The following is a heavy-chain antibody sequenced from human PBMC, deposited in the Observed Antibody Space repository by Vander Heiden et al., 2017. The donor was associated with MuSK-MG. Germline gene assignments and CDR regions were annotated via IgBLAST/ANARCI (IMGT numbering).Heavy chain of an antibody. D-gene: IGHD6-13*01. CDR2: IYASGNT. J-gene: IGHJ4*02. CDR3: ARTSPGYASSWGY. Sequence: QLQLQESGLGLVKPSETLSLTCTVSGDSISSSSYYWGWIRRPPGKGLEWIGSIYASGNTYHTPSLKSRVTISVDTSKNQFSLKLRSLTAADTAMYYCARTSPGYASSWGYWGQGTLVTVSS. CDR1: GDSISSSSYY. V-gene: IGHV4-39*07.